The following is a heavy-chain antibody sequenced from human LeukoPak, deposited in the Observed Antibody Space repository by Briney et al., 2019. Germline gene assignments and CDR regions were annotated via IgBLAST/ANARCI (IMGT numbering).Heavy chain of an antibody. J-gene: IGHJ2*01. V-gene: IGHV3-30*03. CDR1: GITFSSDS. D-gene: IGHD1-26*01. CDR3: AREGHMGELLANWYFDL. Sequence: PGGSLRLSCVASGITFSSDSMNWVRQAPGKGLEWVVVISKDGIKEYYGDSVRGRFSISRDNSKGTVFLEMNNVGLEDTAIYFCAREGHMGELLANWYFDLWGRGTLVTVSS. CDR2: ISKDGIKE.